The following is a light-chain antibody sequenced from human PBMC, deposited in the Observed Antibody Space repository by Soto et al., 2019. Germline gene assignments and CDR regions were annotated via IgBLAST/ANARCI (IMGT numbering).Light chain of an antibody. V-gene: IGKV3-20*01. CDR3: QQYGSSRST. J-gene: IGKJ4*01. CDR1: QSVSSSY. CDR2: GAS. Sequence: EMVLTQSPGTLSLYPGERATLSCRASQSVSSSYLAWYQQKPGQAPRLLIYGASSRATGIPDRFSGSGSGTDFTLTISRLEPEDFAVYYCQQYGSSRSTFGGGTKVDIK.